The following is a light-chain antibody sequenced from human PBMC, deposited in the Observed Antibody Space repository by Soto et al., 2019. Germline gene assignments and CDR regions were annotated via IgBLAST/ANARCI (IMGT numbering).Light chain of an antibody. J-gene: IGLJ1*01. V-gene: IGLV2-11*01. Sequence: QSALTQPRSVSGSPGQSVTISCTGTSSDVGGYNYVAWYQQHPGEVPKLILFDVNKRPSGVPDRFSGSKSGNMASLTISGLQPEDEAEYHCYSYAGNYIFVFGTGTKVTVL. CDR3: YSYAGNYIFV. CDR1: SSDVGGYNY. CDR2: DVN.